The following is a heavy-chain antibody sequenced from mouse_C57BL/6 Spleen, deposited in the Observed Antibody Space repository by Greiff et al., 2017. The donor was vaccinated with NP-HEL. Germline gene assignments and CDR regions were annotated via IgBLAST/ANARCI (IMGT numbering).Heavy chain of an antibody. V-gene: IGHV14-4*01. CDR1: GFNIKDDY. CDR3: THNYYGSSYVGY. D-gene: IGHD1-1*01. CDR2: IDPENGDT. J-gene: IGHJ2*01. Sequence: EVQLQQSGAELVRPGASVKLSCTASGFNIKDDYMHWVKQRPEQGLEWIGWIDPENGDTEYASKFRGKATITADTSSNTAYLQLSSLTSEDTAVYYCTHNYYGSSYVGYWGQGTTLTVSS.